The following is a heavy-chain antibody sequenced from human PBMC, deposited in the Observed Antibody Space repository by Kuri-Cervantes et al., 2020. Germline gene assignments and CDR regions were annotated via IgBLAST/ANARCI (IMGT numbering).Heavy chain of an antibody. CDR3: ATGFDP. Sequence: GGSLQISCAASGFTFSSYGMHWVRQAPGKGLEWVGRIKGKTDGGTIDYAAPVKGRFTISRDDSKNMLYLQMNILKIEDTAVYYCATGFDPWGQGTLVTVSS. CDR2: IKGKTDGGTI. V-gene: IGHV3-15*01. J-gene: IGHJ5*02. CDR1: GFTFSSYG.